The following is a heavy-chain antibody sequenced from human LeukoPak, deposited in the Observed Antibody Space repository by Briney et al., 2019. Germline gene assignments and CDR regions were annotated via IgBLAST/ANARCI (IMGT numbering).Heavy chain of an antibody. CDR1: GFTFSSYW. CDR3: ARLDSRATSIYFDL. J-gene: IGHJ2*01. V-gene: IGHV3-7*01. D-gene: IGHD3-22*01. Sequence: GGSLRLSCAASGFTFSSYWMSWVRQAPGKGLEWLANIKQDGSEKYYVDSVKGRFTISRDNAKKSLYLQMNSLRTEDTAVYYCARLDSRATSIYFDLWGRAALVTVSS. CDR2: IKQDGSEK.